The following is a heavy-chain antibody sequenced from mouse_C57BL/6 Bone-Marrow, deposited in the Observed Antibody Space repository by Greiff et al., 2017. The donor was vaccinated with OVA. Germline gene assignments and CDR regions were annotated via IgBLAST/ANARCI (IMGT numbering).Heavy chain of an antibody. CDR2: ISAGGSYT. CDR3: AKETGNNYFDY. Sequence: EVQLVESGGGLVKPGGSLKLSCAASGFTFSSYAMSWVRQTPGKRLEWVATISAGGSYTYYPDNVKGRFTISRDNAKNIPYLQMSHLKSEDTANYYCAKETGNNYFDYWGQGTTLTVSA. D-gene: IGHD4-1*01. J-gene: IGHJ2*01. V-gene: IGHV5-4*01. CDR1: GFTFSSYA.